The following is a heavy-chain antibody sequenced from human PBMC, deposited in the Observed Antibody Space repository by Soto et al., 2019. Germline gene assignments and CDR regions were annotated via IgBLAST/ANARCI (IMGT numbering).Heavy chain of an antibody. J-gene: IGHJ4*02. V-gene: IGHV3-9*01. CDR2: ISWNSGSI. CDR3: ATIAVDPYDY. CDR1: GFTFDDYG. D-gene: IGHD6-19*01. Sequence: GGSLRLSCAASGFTFDDYGMHWVRQAPGKGLEWVSSISWNSGSIGYANSVKGRFTISRENAKNSLYLQMNSLRAEDTAFYYCATIAVDPYDYWGQGTLVTVSS.